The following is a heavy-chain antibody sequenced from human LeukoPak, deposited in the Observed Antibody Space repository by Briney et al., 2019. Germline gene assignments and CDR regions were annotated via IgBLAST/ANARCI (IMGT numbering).Heavy chain of an antibody. D-gene: IGHD3-22*01. Sequence: SETLSLTCAVYGGSFSGYYWSWIRQPPGKGLEWIGEINHSGSTNYNPSLKSRVTMSVDTSKNQFSLKLSSVTAADTAVYYCARDSEAYYYDSSGYYYSGYYFDYWGQGTLVTVSS. CDR3: ARDSEAYYYDSSGYYYSGYYFDY. CDR1: GGSFSGYY. V-gene: IGHV4-34*01. CDR2: INHSGST. J-gene: IGHJ4*02.